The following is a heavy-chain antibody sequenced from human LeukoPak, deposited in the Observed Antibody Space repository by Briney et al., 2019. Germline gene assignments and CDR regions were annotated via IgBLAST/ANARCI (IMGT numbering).Heavy chain of an antibody. CDR3: ARDAPMVRGVITYYYYMDV. V-gene: IGHV4-38-2*02. D-gene: IGHD3-10*01. Sequence: SETLSLTCTVSGYSISSGYYWGWIRQPPGKGLEWIGSIYHSGSTYYNPSLKSRVTISVDTSKNQFSLKLSSVTAADTAVYYCARDAPMVRGVITYYYYMDVWGKGTTVTISS. CDR2: IYHSGST. J-gene: IGHJ6*03. CDR1: GYSISSGYY.